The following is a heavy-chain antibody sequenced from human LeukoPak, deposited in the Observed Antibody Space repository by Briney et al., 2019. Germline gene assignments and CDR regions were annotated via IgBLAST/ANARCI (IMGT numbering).Heavy chain of an antibody. CDR3: ARDLSSSWYTNWFDP. Sequence: SETLSLTCTVSGGSISSYYWSWIWQPAGKGLEWIGRIYTSGSTNYNPSLKSRVTMSVDTSKHQFSLKLSSVTAADTAVYYCARDLSSSWYTNWFDPWGQGTLVTVSS. CDR2: IYTSGST. CDR1: GGSISSYY. D-gene: IGHD6-13*01. J-gene: IGHJ5*02. V-gene: IGHV4-4*07.